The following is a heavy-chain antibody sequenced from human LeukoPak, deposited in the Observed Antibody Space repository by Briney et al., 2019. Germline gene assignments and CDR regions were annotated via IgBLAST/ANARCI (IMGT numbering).Heavy chain of an antibody. J-gene: IGHJ6*03. CDR3: AKDIMVRGVIITGSTVNYYYYMDV. Sequence: GGSLRLSCAASGFTFSSYTMNWVRQAPGKGLEWVSSISTSSSYIYYADSVKGRFTISRDNAKNSLYLQMNSLRAEDTALYYCAKDIMVRGVIITGSTVNYYYYMDVWGKGATVTISS. CDR2: ISTSSSYI. V-gene: IGHV3-21*04. CDR1: GFTFSSYT. D-gene: IGHD3-10*01.